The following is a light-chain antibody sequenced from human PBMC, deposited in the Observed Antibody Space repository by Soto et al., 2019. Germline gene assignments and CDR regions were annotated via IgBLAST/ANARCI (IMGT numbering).Light chain of an antibody. CDR3: QQYSDSSGA. V-gene: IGKV1-5*01. CDR2: DAS. Sequence: DLQVTQSPSTLSASVGARVTITCGASQSIGTWLAWYQQKPGKAPKLLIFDASTLGSGVPSRFSGSGSGTDFTLTISSLQPDDFATYYCQQYSDSSGAFGQGTKVDI. CDR1: QSIGTW. J-gene: IGKJ1*01.